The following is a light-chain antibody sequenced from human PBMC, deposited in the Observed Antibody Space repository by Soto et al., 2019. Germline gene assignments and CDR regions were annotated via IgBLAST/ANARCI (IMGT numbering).Light chain of an antibody. Sequence: QSALTQPPSASGSPGQSVTLSCTGTSSDVGGYNYVSWYQQHPGKAPKLMIYEVSQRQSGVPDRFSGSKSGNTASLTVSGLQAEDEADYYCSSYAGSNNLIFGGGTKLTVL. CDR3: SSYAGSNNLI. CDR1: SSDVGGYNY. V-gene: IGLV2-8*01. J-gene: IGLJ2*01. CDR2: EVS.